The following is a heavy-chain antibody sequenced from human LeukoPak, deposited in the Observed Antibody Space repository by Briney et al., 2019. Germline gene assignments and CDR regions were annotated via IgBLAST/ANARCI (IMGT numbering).Heavy chain of an antibody. D-gene: IGHD3-22*01. CDR2: ISSSSSYI. Sequence: GGSLRLSCAASGFTFSSYSMNWVRQAPGKGLEWVSSISSSSSYIYYADSVKGRFTISRDNAKNSLYLQMNSLRAEDTAVYYCAREQYYYDSSGYFDYWGQGPLVTVSS. J-gene: IGHJ4*02. CDR1: GFTFSSYS. V-gene: IGHV3-21*01. CDR3: AREQYYYDSSGYFDY.